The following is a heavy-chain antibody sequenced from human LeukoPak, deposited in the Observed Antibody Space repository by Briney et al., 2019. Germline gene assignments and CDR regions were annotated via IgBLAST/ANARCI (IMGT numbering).Heavy chain of an antibody. Sequence: GGSLRLSCVASGFTFSSYDMHWVRQATGKGLEWVSAIGTAGDTYYPGSVKGRFTISRENAKNSLYLQMNSLRAGDTAVYYCARSVSSGYYYSYGMDVWGQGTTVTVSS. CDR1: GFTFSSYD. D-gene: IGHD3-22*01. V-gene: IGHV3-13*01. J-gene: IGHJ6*02. CDR2: IGTAGDT. CDR3: ARSVSSGYYYSYGMDV.